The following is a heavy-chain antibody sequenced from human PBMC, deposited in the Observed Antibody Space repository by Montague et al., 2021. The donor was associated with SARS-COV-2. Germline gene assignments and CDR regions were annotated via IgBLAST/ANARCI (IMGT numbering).Heavy chain of an antibody. CDR1: GGSFSGYS. D-gene: IGHD3-10*01. CDR3: ARGARQGYGFRLGSFDY. Sequence: SETLSLTCAVDGGSFSGYSWNWIRQPPGKGLEWIGEINHGGSTNXXPSLKSRVTMSVDTSKNQFSLKLSSVTAADTAVYYCARGARQGYGFRLGSFDYWGQGTLVTVSS. CDR2: INHGGST. J-gene: IGHJ4*02. V-gene: IGHV4-34*01.